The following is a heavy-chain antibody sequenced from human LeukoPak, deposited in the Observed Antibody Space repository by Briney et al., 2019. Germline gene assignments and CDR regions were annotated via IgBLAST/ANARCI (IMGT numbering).Heavy chain of an antibody. J-gene: IGHJ4*02. V-gene: IGHV3-53*01. CDR3: ARDPFDSTAYYEDH. D-gene: IGHD3-22*01. CDR1: GFTVSRNF. Sequence: GGSLGLSCAASGFTVSRNFMTWVRQAPGKGLEWVSVIYGGGSTYYADSVKGRFTIFRDNSKNTLYLQMNSLRAEDTAVYYCARDPFDSTAYYEDHWGQGTLVTVSS. CDR2: IYGGGST.